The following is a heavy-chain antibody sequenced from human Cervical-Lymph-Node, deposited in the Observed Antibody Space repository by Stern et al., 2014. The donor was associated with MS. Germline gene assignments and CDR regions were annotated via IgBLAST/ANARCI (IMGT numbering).Heavy chain of an antibody. CDR3: ARARDYGDYIFDY. CDR1: GFTFSSYD. D-gene: IGHD4-17*01. CDR2: IGTAGDT. Sequence: DVQLVESGGGLVQPGGSLRLSCAASGFTFSSYDMHWVRQATGKGLEWVSAIGTAGDTYYPGSVKGRFTISRENAKNSLYLQMNSLRAGDTAVYYCARARDYGDYIFDYWGQGTLVTVSS. J-gene: IGHJ4*02. V-gene: IGHV3-13*01.